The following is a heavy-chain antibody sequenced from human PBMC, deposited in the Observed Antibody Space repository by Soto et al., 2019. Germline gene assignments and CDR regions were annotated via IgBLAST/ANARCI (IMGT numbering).Heavy chain of an antibody. CDR1: GYTFTNFG. D-gene: IGHD3-16*01. V-gene: IGHV1-18*01. CDR2: ISAYNGNT. CDR3: ARGGTPIGY. Sequence: QVQLVQSGAEVKKPGASVKVSCKASGYTFTNFGISWVRQAPGQGLEWMGWISAYNGNTNYAQNFQGRVTMTTATSTSTAYTQLRSLRSDGTAVYYWARGGTPIGYWGQGTLGTVSS. J-gene: IGHJ4*02.